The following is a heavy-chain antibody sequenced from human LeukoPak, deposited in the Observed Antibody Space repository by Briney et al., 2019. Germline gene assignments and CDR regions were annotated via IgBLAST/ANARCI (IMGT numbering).Heavy chain of an antibody. V-gene: IGHV3-21*01. Sequence: PGGSLRLSCAASGFTFSSYTMNWVRQAPGKGLEWVSSISSSSDHIYYADSVKGRFTISRDSAKNSLYLQMNSLRAEDTVVYYCARERDYYDSSAYVNWYLDLWGRGTLVTVSS. J-gene: IGHJ2*01. D-gene: IGHD3-22*01. CDR2: ISSSSDHI. CDR1: GFTFSSYT. CDR3: ARERDYYDSSAYVNWYLDL.